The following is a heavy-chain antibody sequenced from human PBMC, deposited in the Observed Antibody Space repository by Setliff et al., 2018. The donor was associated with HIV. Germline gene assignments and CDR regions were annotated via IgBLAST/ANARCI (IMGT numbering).Heavy chain of an antibody. V-gene: IGHV4-61*02. CDR1: GGSISSGSYF. D-gene: IGHD6-19*01. CDR2: IYTSGST. Sequence: PSETLSLTCTVSGGSISSGSYFWTWIRQPAGKGLEWIGRIYTSGSTNYNPSLKSRVTISVDTSKNQFSLKLSSVTAADTAVYYCANHGKPGSSGSFDYWGQGTLVTSPQ. J-gene: IGHJ4*02. CDR3: ANHGKPGSSGSFDY.